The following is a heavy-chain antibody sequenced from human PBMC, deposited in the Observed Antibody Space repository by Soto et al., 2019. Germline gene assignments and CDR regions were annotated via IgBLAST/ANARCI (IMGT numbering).Heavy chain of an antibody. J-gene: IGHJ6*02. CDR2: ISAYNGNT. D-gene: IGHD6-13*01. CDR1: GYTFTSYG. CDR3: ARDDSQQLPYANYYYYGMDV. V-gene: IGHV1-18*01. Sequence: GASVKVSCKASGYTFTSYGISWVRQAPGQGLEWMGWISAYNGNTNYAQKLQGRVTMTTDTSTSTAYMELRSLRSDDTAVYYCARDDSQQLPYANYYYYGMDVWGQGTTVTVSS.